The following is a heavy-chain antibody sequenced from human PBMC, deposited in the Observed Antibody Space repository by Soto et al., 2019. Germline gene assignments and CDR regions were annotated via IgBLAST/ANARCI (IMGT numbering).Heavy chain of an antibody. V-gene: IGHV1-46*01. J-gene: IGHJ5*02. Sequence: ASVKVSCKASGYTFTSYYMHWVRHAPGQGLEWMGIITPSGGSPSYAQKFQGRVTMTRDTSTSTVYMELSSLRSEDTAVYYCARKKETYSSENWFDPWGQGTLVTVSS. CDR3: ARKKETYSSENWFDP. D-gene: IGHD6-19*01. CDR2: ITPSGGSP. CDR1: GYTFTSYY.